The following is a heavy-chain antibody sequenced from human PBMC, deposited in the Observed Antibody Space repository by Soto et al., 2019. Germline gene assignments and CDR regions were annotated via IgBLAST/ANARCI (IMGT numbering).Heavy chain of an antibody. CDR2: ISYDGSNK. J-gene: IGHJ4*02. CDR1: GFTFSSYG. D-gene: IGHD3-10*01. V-gene: IGHV3-30*18. Sequence: PGGSLRLSCAASGFTFSSYGMHWVRQAPGKGLEWVAVISYDGSNKYYADSVKGRFTISRDNSKNTLYLQMNSLRAEDTAVYYCAKAEQAYGSGSYYSRLFDYWGQGTLVTVSS. CDR3: AKAEQAYGSGSYYSRLFDY.